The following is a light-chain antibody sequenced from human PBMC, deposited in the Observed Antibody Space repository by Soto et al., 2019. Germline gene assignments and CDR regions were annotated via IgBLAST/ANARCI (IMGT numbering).Light chain of an antibody. CDR3: QQYNDWPLYT. CDR1: QSVSSN. Sequence: EIVMTQSLATLSVSPGERATLSCRASQSVSSNLAWYQQKPGQAPRLLIYGASTRATGIPARFSGSGSGTEFTLTISSLQSEDFAVYYCQQYNDWPLYTVGQGTKLEIK. CDR2: GAS. J-gene: IGKJ2*01. V-gene: IGKV3-15*01.